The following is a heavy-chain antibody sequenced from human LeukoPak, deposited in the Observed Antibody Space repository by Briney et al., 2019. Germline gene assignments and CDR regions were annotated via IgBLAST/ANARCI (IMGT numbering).Heavy chain of an antibody. CDR1: GVTFGSYP. J-gene: IGHJ4*02. V-gene: IGHV3-23*01. Sequence: GGSLMLSCVVAGVTFGSYPRSWVRQGPGKGLEWFSVISESGDVTHYAHSMKGRFTISRDNTKNTLNLQMHGLRDQDTAIYSCARDSSPSLGSSDHWAQGALVTVSS. CDR2: ISESGDVT. D-gene: IGHD6-6*01. CDR3: ARDSSPSLGSSDH.